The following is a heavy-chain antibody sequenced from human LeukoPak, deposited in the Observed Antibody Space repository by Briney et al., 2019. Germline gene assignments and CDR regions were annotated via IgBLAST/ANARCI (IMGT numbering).Heavy chain of an antibody. V-gene: IGHV3-74*01. J-gene: IGHJ4*02. CDR2: INEDGSTT. CDR3: VRDLGGRSGH. Sequence: GGSLRLSFAASGFTFSSNWMHWVRQAPGKGLVWVSRINEDGSTTNYADSVKGRSTIFRDNAKNTLYLQMNSLRAEDTAVYYCVRDLGGRSGHWGQGTLVTVSS. D-gene: IGHD1-26*01. CDR1: GFTFSSNW.